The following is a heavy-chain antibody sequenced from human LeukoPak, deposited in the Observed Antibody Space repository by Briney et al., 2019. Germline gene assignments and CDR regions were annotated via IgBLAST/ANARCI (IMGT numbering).Heavy chain of an antibody. Sequence: PGGSLRLSCAASGFTVSSNYMSWVRQAPGKGLEWVGFIRSKTYGGTTEYAASVKGRFTISRDDSKSIAYLQMNSLKTEDTAVYYCAREHLWSFDYWGQGTLVTVSS. J-gene: IGHJ4*02. V-gene: IGHV3-71*01. D-gene: IGHD3-10*01. CDR3: AREHLWSFDY. CDR1: GFTVSSNY. CDR2: IRSKTYGGTT.